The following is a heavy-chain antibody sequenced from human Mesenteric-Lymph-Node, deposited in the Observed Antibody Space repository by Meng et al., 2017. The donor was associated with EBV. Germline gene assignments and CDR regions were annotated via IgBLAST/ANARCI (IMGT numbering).Heavy chain of an antibody. CDR1: AYNFTLNP. J-gene: IGHJ4*02. CDR2: INTHTGNP. V-gene: IGHV7-4-1*02. CDR3: ARDKATTGFDS. D-gene: IGHD1-14*01. Sequence: QVELCALGSEVKISRALVEISCNASAYNFTLNPTNWVRQGPGQGLEWMGWINTHTGNPPYAQGFTGRFVFSLNTSVSTAYLQLTSLKTAETAVYNCARDKATTGFDSWGQGTLVTVSS.